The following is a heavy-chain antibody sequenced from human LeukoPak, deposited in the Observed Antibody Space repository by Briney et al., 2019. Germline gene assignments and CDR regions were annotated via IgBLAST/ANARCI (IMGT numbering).Heavy chain of an antibody. D-gene: IGHD1-1*01. CDR2: IPYDGSYQ. CDR1: GFTFGGFG. J-gene: IGHJ4*02. CDR3: VKEGTQGDY. Sequence: GGSLRLSCAASGFTFGGFGMHWVRQAPGKGLEWVAFIPYDGSYQKYADAVQGRLTISRDNSKDTLYLQMSSLTTEDTAVYYCVKEGTQGDYWGQGTLVTVSS. V-gene: IGHV3-30*02.